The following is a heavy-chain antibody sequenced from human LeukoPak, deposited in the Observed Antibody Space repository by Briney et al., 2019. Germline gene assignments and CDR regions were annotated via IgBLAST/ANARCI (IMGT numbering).Heavy chain of an antibody. D-gene: IGHD3-10*01. J-gene: IGHJ4*02. V-gene: IGHV1-46*01. CDR3: ARDLGPEGLFPYFDY. CDR1: GYTFTGYY. Sequence: GASVKVSCKASGYTFTGYYMHWVRQAPGQGLEWMGIINPSGGSTSYAQKFQGRVTMTRDTSTSTVYMELSSLRSEDTAVYYCARDLGPEGLFPYFDYWGQGALVTVSS. CDR2: INPSGGST.